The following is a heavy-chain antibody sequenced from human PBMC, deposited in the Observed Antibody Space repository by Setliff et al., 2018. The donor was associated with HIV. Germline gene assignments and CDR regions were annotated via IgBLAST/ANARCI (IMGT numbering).Heavy chain of an antibody. CDR2: ISSRSSSYT. V-gene: IGHV3-21*05. CDR1: GFSFFNFA. Sequence: GGSLRLSCATSGFSFFNFALNWVRQAPGKGLEWVSYISSRSSSYTNYADSVKGRFTISRDNAKNSLYLQMNSLRAEDTAVYYCAREGSSSSWFDPWGQGTLVTVSS. CDR3: AREGSSSSWFDP. D-gene: IGHD6-6*01. J-gene: IGHJ5*02.